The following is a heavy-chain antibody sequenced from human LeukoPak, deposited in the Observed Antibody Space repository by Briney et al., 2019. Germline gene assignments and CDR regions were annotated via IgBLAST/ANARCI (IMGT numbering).Heavy chain of an antibody. CDR2: INPSGGST. CDR1: GYTFTSYY. CDR3: TRDLQKYYYGSGSDPTNLDY. V-gene: IGHV1-46*01. J-gene: IGHJ4*02. Sequence: ASVKVSCKASGYTFTSYYMHWVRQAPGQGLEWMGIINPSGGSTSYAQKFQGRVTMTRDMSTSTVYMELSSLRSEDTAVYYCTRDLQKYYYGSGSDPTNLDYWGQGTLVTVSS. D-gene: IGHD3-10*01.